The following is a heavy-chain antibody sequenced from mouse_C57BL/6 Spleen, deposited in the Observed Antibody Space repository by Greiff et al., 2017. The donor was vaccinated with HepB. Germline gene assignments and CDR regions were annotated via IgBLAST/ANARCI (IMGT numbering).Heavy chain of an antibody. Sequence: QVHVKQSGAELVKPGASVKISCKASGYAFSSYWMNWVKQRPGKGLEWIGQIYPGDGDTNYNGKFKGKATLTADKSSSTAYMQLSSLTSEDSAVYFCANYYGSSPFDYWGQGTTLTVSS. CDR1: GYAFSSYW. V-gene: IGHV1-80*01. CDR3: ANYYGSSPFDY. CDR2: IYPGDGDT. D-gene: IGHD1-1*01. J-gene: IGHJ2*01.